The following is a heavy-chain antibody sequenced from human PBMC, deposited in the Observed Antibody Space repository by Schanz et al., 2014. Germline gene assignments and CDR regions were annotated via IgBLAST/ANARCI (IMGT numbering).Heavy chain of an antibody. V-gene: IGHV1-46*03. Sequence: QVQLVQSGAEVMKPGASVKVSCEASGYTFTSYYIHWFRQAPGQGLEWMGLINPSVGNTNYAQKCRGRVTMTRDTSTSTVYMELSSLRSEDTAVYFCARGPSTGAFDIWGQGTMVTVSS. CDR3: ARGPSTGAFDI. CDR2: INPSVGNT. CDR1: GYTFTSYY. J-gene: IGHJ3*02.